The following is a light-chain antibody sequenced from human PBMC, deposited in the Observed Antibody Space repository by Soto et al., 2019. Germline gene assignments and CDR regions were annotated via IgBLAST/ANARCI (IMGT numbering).Light chain of an antibody. CDR2: GAS. CDR3: RQYGSSPPMYT. V-gene: IGKV3-20*01. Sequence: EIVLTQSPGTLSLSPGERATLSCRASQSVISSYIAWYQQKPGQAPRLLIYGASSRATGIPDRFSGSGAGTVFTLTIRRLEAEDFAVYCCRQYGSSPPMYTFGQGTGLEIK. J-gene: IGKJ2*01. CDR1: QSVISSY.